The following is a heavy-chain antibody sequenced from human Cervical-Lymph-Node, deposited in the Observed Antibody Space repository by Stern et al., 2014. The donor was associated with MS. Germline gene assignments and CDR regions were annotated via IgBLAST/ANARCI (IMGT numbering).Heavy chain of an antibody. J-gene: IGHJ5*02. CDR3: AGYHPLYKWFDP. V-gene: IGHV4-30-2*01. Sequence: QVQLVQSGLGLVEPSQTLSLTCAVSGGSISSHGYSWSWMRQPPGKGLEWIGSLDHGGSTYYNPSLKSRVTISIDRSKNQFSLKLPSVTAADTAVFYCAGYHPLYKWFDPWGQGTLVTVSS. D-gene: IGHD5-12*01. CDR1: GGSISSHGYS. CDR2: LDHGGST.